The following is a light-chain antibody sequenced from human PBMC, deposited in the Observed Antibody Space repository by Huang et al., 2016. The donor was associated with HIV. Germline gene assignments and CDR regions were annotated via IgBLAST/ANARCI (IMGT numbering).Light chain of an antibody. V-gene: IGKV3-11*01. Sequence: EIVLTQSPATLSLSPGERATLSCRASQSVSSYLAWYQQKPGQAPRLLMYDASNRASGIPARFSGSGSGTDFTLTISSPEPEDFAVYYCQQRSNWPVTFGPGTKVDIK. CDR1: QSVSSY. CDR2: DAS. CDR3: QQRSNWPVT. J-gene: IGKJ3*01.